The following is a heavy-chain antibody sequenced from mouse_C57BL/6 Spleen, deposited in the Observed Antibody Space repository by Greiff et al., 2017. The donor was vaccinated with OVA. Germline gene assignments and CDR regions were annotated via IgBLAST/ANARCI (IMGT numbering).Heavy chain of an antibody. CDR2: ISSGGSYT. CDR1: GFTFSSYG. V-gene: IGHV5-6*01. J-gene: IGHJ2*01. D-gene: IGHD1-1*01. CDR3: ARQGDLLGYFDY. Sequence: EVMLVESGGDLVKPGGSLKLSCAASGFTFSSYGMSWVRQTPDKRLEWVATISSGGSYTYYPDSVKGRFTISRDNAKNTLYLQMSSLKSEDTAMYYCARQGDLLGYFDYWGQGTTLTVSS.